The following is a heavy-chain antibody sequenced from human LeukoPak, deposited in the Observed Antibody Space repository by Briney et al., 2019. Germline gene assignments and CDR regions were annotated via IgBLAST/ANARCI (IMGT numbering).Heavy chain of an antibody. V-gene: IGHV3-30*18. CDR1: GFTVSSNE. J-gene: IGHJ4*02. D-gene: IGHD3-9*01. CDR2: ISYDGSNK. Sequence: GGSLRLSCAASGFTVSSNEMSWVRQAPGKGLEWVAVISYDGSNKYYADSVKGRFTISRDNSKNTLYLQMNSLRAEDTAVYYCAKPVTNPFYDILTGSSPHFDYWGQGTLVTVSS. CDR3: AKPVTNPFYDILTGSSPHFDY.